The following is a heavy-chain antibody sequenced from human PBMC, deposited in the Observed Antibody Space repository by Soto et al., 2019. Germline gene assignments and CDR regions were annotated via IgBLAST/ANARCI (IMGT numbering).Heavy chain of an antibody. Sequence: GASVKVSCKASGYTFTGYYMHWVRQAPGQGLEWMGWINPNSGGTNYAQKFQGRVTMTRDTSISTACMELSRLRSDDTAVYYCARTYDGYTPNDAFDIWGQGTMVTVSS. CDR2: INPNSGGT. CDR3: ARTYDGYTPNDAFDI. CDR1: GYTFTGYY. J-gene: IGHJ3*02. D-gene: IGHD4-17*01. V-gene: IGHV1-2*02.